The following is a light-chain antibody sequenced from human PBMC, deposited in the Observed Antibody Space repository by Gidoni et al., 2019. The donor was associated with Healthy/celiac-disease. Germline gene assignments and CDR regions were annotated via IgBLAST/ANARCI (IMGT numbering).Light chain of an antibody. CDR1: QSVSSN. CDR3: QQYNNWPPA. CDR2: GAS. V-gene: IGKV3-15*01. J-gene: IGKJ3*01. Sequence: ELVMTQSPTPLSVSPGESDPLSFRASQSVSSNLAWSQQKPDQTPRLLIYGASTRATGIPAGFSGSVSGTEFTLTISSLQSKDFAVYYCQQYNNWPPAFGPGTKVDIK.